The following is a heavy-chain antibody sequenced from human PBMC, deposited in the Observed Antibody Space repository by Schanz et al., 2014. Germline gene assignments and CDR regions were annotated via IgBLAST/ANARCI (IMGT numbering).Heavy chain of an antibody. CDR1: GFTLSSYA. CDR3: ARANYRRKINFDY. Sequence: QVQLVESGGGVVQPGRPLRLSCAAYGFTLSSYAMHWVRQAPGKGLEWVAVISYDGSKKYYADSVKGRFTISRDNSKNTLYLQMNTLRAEDTPLYYCARANYRRKINFDYWGRGTLVTVSS. V-gene: IGHV3-30-3*01. D-gene: IGHD3-10*01. CDR2: ISYDGSKK. J-gene: IGHJ4*02.